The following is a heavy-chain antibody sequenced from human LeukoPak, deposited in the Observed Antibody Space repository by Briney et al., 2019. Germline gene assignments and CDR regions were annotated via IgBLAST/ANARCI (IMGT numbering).Heavy chain of an antibody. CDR2: VYISGDT. J-gene: IGHJ4*02. V-gene: IGHV4-4*07. D-gene: IGHD2-21*01. CDR1: GGSVTTAHWY. CDR3: ARLIAEVGGGTNYFDT. Sequence: PSETLSLTCTVSGGSVTTAHWYWSWIRQPAGKGLEWIGRVYISGDTKYNPSLKGRVVMSLDASKNQFSLRLTSVTAADTAVYYCARLIAEVGGGTNYFDTWGQGTLVTVSS.